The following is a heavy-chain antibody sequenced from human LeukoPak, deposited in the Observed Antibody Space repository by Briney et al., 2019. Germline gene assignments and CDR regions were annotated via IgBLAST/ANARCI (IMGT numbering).Heavy chain of an antibody. CDR1: GYTFTDYY. J-gene: IGHJ3*02. CDR3: ATAAYNAFDI. V-gene: IGHV1-69-2*01. CDR2: VDPEDGET. Sequence: ASVKVSCKVSGYTFTDYYMHWVQQAPGKGLEWMGLVDPEDGETIYAEKFQGRVTITADTSTDTAYMELSSLRSEDTAVYYCATAAYNAFDIWGQGTMVTVSS. D-gene: IGHD2-2*01.